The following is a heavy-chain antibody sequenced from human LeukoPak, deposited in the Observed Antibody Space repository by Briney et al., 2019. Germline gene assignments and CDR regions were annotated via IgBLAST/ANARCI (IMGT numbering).Heavy chain of an antibody. CDR1: GYTFTGYY. CDR2: INPNSGGT. CDR3: ARGYGSGSTSYYYYYGMDV. V-gene: IGHV1-2*02. Sequence: ASVKVSCKASGYTFTGYYMHWVRQAPGQGLEWMGWINPNSGGTNYAQKFQGRVTMTRDTSISTAYMELSRLRSDDTAVYYCARGYGSGSTSYYYYYGMDVWGQGTTVTVSS. D-gene: IGHD3-10*01. J-gene: IGHJ6*02.